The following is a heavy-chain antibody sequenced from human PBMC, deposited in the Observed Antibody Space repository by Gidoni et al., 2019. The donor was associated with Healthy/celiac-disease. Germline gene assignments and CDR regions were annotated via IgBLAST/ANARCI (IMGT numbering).Heavy chain of an antibody. CDR3: ARDRDYVWGSYPHSDAFDI. Sequence: QVQLVQSGAEVKKPGASVKVSCQASGYTFTSYGISWVRQAPGQGLEWMGWISAYNGNTNYAQKLQGRVTMTTDTSTSTAYMELRSLRSDDTAVYYCARDRDYVWGSYPHSDAFDIWGQGTMVTVSS. CDR2: ISAYNGNT. CDR1: GYTFTSYG. V-gene: IGHV1-18*04. D-gene: IGHD3-16*02. J-gene: IGHJ3*02.